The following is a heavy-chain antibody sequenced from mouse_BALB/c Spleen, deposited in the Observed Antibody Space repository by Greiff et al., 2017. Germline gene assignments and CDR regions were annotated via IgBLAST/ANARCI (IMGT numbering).Heavy chain of an antibody. D-gene: IGHD1-2*01. V-gene: IGHV1-62-2*01. CDR2: FYPGSGSI. J-gene: IGHJ3*01. Sequence: VKLQESGAGLVKPGASVKLSCKASGYTFTEYIIHWVKQRPGQGLEWIGWFYPGSGSIKYNEKFKDKATLTADKSSSTVYMELSRLTSEDSAVYFCARHEEDYGYFAYWGQGTLVTVSA. CDR3: ARHEEDYGYFAY. CDR1: GYTFTEYI.